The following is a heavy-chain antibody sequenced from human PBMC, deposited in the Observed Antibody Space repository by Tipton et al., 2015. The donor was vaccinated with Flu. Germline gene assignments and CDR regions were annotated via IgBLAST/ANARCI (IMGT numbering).Heavy chain of an antibody. D-gene: IGHD3-3*01. CDR1: GGSISSSSYY. CDR3: ARDTIFGVAH. CDR2: IYYSGST. V-gene: IGHV4-39*07. J-gene: IGHJ4*02. Sequence: TLSLICTVSGGSISSSSYYWGWIRQPPGKGLEWIGSIYYSGSTYYNPSLKSRVTISVDTSKNQFSLKLSSVTAADMAVYYCARDTIFGVAHWGQGTLVTVSS.